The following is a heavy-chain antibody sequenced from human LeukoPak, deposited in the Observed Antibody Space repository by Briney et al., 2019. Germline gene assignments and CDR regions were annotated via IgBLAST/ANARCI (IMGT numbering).Heavy chain of an antibody. Sequence: SETLSLTCTVSGGSISSSSYYWGWIRQPPGKGLEWIGSIYYSESTYYNPSLKSRVTIPVDTSKNQFSLKLSSVTAADTAVYYCARHVPPWDVVVPAATEWYFDLWGRGTLVTVSS. V-gene: IGHV4-39*01. CDR2: IYYSEST. J-gene: IGHJ2*01. D-gene: IGHD2-2*01. CDR1: GGSISSSSYY. CDR3: ARHVPPWDVVVPAATEWYFDL.